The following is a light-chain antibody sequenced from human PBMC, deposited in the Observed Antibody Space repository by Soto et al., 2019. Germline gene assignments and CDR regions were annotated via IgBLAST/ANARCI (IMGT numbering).Light chain of an antibody. V-gene: IGKV1-39*01. CDR3: QQAKSLPLT. CDR2: KAS. Sequence: DIQMTQSPSSLSASVGDRVTITCRASQSISSYLNWYQQKPGKAPKLLIYKASTLKSGVPSRFSGSGSGTEFTLTISSLQPDDFATYYCQQAKSLPLTFAG. CDR1: QSISSY. J-gene: IGKJ4*01.